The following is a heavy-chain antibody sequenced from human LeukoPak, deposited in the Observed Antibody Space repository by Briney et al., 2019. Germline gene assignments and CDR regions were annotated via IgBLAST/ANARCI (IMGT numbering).Heavy chain of an antibody. V-gene: IGHV3-7*01. CDR2: IKQDGSEK. D-gene: IGHD2-2*02. CDR1: GFTFSSYW. J-gene: IGHJ3*02. Sequence: GGSLRLSCAASGFTFSSYWMSWVRQAPGKGLEWVANIKQDGSEKYYVDSVKGRFTISRDNAKNSLYLQMNSLRAEDTAVYYCARIVRAAIAGGDAFDIWGQGTMVTVSS. CDR3: ARIVRAAIAGGDAFDI.